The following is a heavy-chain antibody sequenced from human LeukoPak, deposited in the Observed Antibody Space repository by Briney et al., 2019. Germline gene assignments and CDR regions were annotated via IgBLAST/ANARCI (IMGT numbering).Heavy chain of an antibody. D-gene: IGHD3-22*01. CDR1: GFTFSSYW. CDR2: IKQDGSEK. CDR3: ARGTYYYDSSGYYFDY. V-gene: IGHV3-7*01. Sequence: GGSLRLSCAASGFTFSSYWMSWVRQAPGKGLEWVANIKQDGSEKFYVDSVKGRFTISRDNAKTSLYPQMNSLRAEDTAVYYCARGTYYYDSSGYYFDYWGQGTLVTVSS. J-gene: IGHJ4*02.